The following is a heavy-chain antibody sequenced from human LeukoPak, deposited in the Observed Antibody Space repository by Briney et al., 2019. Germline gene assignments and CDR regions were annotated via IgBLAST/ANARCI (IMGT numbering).Heavy chain of an antibody. V-gene: IGHV3-66*01. D-gene: IGHD3-10*01. J-gene: IGHJ3*02. Sequence: GGSLRLSCAASGFTVSSNYMSWVRQAPGKGLEWVSVIYSGGSTYYADSVKGRFTISRDNSKNTLYLQMNSLRAEDTAVYYCAREDLWFGEPLGAFDIWGQGTMVTVSS. CDR2: IYSGGST. CDR3: AREDLWFGEPLGAFDI. CDR1: GFTVSSNY.